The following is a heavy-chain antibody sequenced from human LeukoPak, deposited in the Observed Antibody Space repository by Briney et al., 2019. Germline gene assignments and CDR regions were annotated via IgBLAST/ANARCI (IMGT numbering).Heavy chain of an antibody. Sequence: SETLSLTCTVSGGSITSSPYSWSWIRQHPGKGLEWIGYIYYSGSTYYNPSLKSRVTISVDTSKNQFSLKLSSVTAADTAVYYCARENPNQEAAFDIWGQGTMVTVSS. J-gene: IGHJ3*02. CDR3: ARENPNQEAAFDI. CDR2: IYYSGST. V-gene: IGHV4-31*03. D-gene: IGHD1-14*01. CDR1: GGSITSSPYS.